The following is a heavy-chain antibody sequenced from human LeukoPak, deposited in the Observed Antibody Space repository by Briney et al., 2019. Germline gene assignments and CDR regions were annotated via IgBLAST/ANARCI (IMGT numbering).Heavy chain of an antibody. CDR2: MYHSGSS. D-gene: IGHD3-22*01. Sequence: PPETLCPSSTVSGGAITNNYWTWIRQPPGKGLEWIGDMYHSGSSNYNPSLRSRVTRSMDTSKNQFSLSLISVTAADTAVYHCARVYCPGTSCYCYYMDAWGKGAKVPVSS. CDR3: ARVYCPGTSCYCYYMDA. CDR1: GGAITNNY. J-gene: IGHJ6*03. V-gene: IGHV4-59*01.